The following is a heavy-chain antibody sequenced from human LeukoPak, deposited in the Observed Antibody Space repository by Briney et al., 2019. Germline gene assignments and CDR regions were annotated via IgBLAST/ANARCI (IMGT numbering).Heavy chain of an antibody. CDR1: GFTFSSYS. V-gene: IGHV3-21*04. Sequence: PGGSLRLSCAASGFTFSSYSMNWVRQAPGKGLEWVSSISTSSSYIYYADSVKGRFTISRDNAKKSLYLQMNSLRAEDTAVYYCAKDRAQTPLKYWGQGTLVTVSS. CDR2: ISTSSSYI. CDR3: AKDRAQTPLKY. D-gene: IGHD3-10*01. J-gene: IGHJ4*02.